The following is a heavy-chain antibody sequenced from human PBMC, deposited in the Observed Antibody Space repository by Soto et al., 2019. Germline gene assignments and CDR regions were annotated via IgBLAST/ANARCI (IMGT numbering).Heavy chain of an antibody. V-gene: IGHV4-4*07. J-gene: IGHJ4*02. D-gene: IGHD3-3*01. CDR3: AREGRGYPLRAYYFDY. CDR1: GGSISSYY. CDR2: IYTSGST. Sequence: SETLSLTCTVSGGSISSYYWSWIRQPAGKGLEWIGRIYTSGSTNYNPSLKSRVTMSVDTSKNQFSLKLSSVTAADTAVYYCAREGRGYPLRAYYFDYWGQGTLVTVSS.